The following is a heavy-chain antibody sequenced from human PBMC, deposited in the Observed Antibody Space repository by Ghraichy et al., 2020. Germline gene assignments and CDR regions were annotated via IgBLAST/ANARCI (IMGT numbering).Heavy chain of an antibody. D-gene: IGHD2-15*01. CDR1: GESFSAYF. CDR2: IIHGGST. Sequence: SETLSLTCDVYGESFSAYFRSWIRQPPGTGLEWIGEIIHGGSTNYNPSLKRRVTISVDTSKNQFSLRLSSVTAADTAVYYCATARYCAGGSCPRYFDSWGQGTLVTVSS. CDR3: ATARYCAGGSCPRYFDS. V-gene: IGHV4-34*12. J-gene: IGHJ4*02.